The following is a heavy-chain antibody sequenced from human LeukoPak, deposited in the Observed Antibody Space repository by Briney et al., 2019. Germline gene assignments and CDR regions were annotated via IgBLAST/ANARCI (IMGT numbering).Heavy chain of an antibody. CDR2: ISSSSSLR. D-gene: IGHD1-26*01. CDR1: GFTFSSYT. Sequence: GGSLRLSCAASGFTFSSYTMSWVCQAPGKGLEWVSYISSSSSLRYYGDSMKGRFTVSRDNAKNSLYLQMNSLRDEDTAVYYCAQGGSSGSYSTNWGQGTLVTVSS. V-gene: IGHV3-48*02. CDR3: AQGGSSGSYSTN. J-gene: IGHJ4*02.